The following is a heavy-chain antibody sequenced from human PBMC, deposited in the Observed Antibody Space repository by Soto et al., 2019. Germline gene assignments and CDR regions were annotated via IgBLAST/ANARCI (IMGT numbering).Heavy chain of an antibody. CDR2: IYRSDSDT. Sequence: GESLKISCSGSGYSFANYWIGWVRQMPGKGLEWMGIIYRSDSDTRYSPSFQGQVPISDDKSISAAYLQWNSLKASDTAMYFCAREDSSDYSTTTPADFWGQGTLVTVSS. D-gene: IGHD3-22*01. V-gene: IGHV5-51*01. CDR1: GYSFANYW. J-gene: IGHJ4*02. CDR3: AREDSSDYSTTTPADF.